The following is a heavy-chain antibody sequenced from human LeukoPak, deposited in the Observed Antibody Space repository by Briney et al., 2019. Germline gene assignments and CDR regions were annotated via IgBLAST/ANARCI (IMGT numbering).Heavy chain of an antibody. D-gene: IGHD2-2*01. J-gene: IGHJ6*02. Sequence: GGSLRLSCAASGFTFNTFALNWVRQAPGKGLQWVSAISGSGLSTYYADSVKGRFTISRDNSKNTLFLQLSRLTPEDTATYSXXKXXYCSTTSCSSYGLDVWGQGTTVTVSS. V-gene: IGHV3-23*01. CDR1: GFTFNTFA. CDR3: XKXXYCSTTSCSSYGLDV. CDR2: ISGSGLST.